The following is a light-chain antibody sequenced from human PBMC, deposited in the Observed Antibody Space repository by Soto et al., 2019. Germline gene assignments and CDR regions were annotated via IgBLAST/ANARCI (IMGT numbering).Light chain of an antibody. V-gene: IGKV1-9*01. CDR3: QQLFMYPPT. CDR1: QVISTS. J-gene: IGKJ3*01. CDR2: AAS. Sequence: DIQLTQSPSFLSPSIVDSVTITFRASQVISTSLAWYQVKPGKAPKLLIYAASTLESGVPSRFSGSGSGTDFTLTVSSLQPEDLATYYCQQLFMYPPTFGPGTKVDIK.